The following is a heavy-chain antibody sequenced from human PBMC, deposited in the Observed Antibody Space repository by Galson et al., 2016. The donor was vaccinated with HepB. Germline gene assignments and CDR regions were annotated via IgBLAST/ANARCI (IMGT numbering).Heavy chain of an antibody. V-gene: IGHV3-74*01. J-gene: IGHJ4*02. D-gene: IGHD1-26*01. CDR2: TNTDGSDT. CDR1: GFTFSSYW. CDR3: ARDYLTYTGSYLYS. Sequence: SLRLSCAASGFTFSSYWMHWVRQVPGKGLVMVARTNTDGSDTGYADSVKGRFTISRDNAKNTLYPQMNTLRAEDTAVYYWARDYLTYTGSYLYSWGQGTLVTVSS.